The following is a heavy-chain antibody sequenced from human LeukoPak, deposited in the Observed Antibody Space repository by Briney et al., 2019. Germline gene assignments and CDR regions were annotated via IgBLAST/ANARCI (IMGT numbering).Heavy chain of an antibody. Sequence: GGSLRLSCAASGFTFRNYAMTWVRQAPGKGLEWVSRTSGSGDIKLYADSVKGRFTISRTSSENRLYLQMNSLRAEDTAVYYCANYRSGGGYYSGLEHWGQGTLVAVSS. V-gene: IGHV3-23*01. D-gene: IGHD2-15*01. CDR3: ANYRSGGGYYSGLEH. CDR2: TSGSGDIK. CDR1: GFTFRNYA. J-gene: IGHJ4*02.